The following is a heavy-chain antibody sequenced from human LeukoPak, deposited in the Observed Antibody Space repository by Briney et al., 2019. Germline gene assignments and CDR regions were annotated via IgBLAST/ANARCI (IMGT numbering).Heavy chain of an antibody. Sequence: SETLSLTCTVSGGSISSYYWSWIRQPPGKGLEWIGYIYYSGSTNYNPSLKSRVTISVDTSKNQFSLKLSSVTAADTAVYYCARWGAIVATIGQNWFDPWGQGTLVTVSS. CDR1: GGSISSYY. D-gene: IGHD5-12*01. J-gene: IGHJ5*02. V-gene: IGHV4-59*08. CDR2: IYYSGST. CDR3: ARWGAIVATIGQNWFDP.